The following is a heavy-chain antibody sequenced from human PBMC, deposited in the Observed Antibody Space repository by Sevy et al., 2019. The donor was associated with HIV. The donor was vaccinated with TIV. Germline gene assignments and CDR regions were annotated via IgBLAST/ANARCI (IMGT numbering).Heavy chain of an antibody. CDR1: DGSFSGYY. CDR3: ARSPPVVVVPGAPSWFDP. D-gene: IGHD2-2*01. V-gene: IGHV4-34*01. J-gene: IGHJ5*02. Sequence: SETLSLTCAVHDGSFSGYYWNWIRQLPGKGLEWIGEINETGIAYYNPSLKSRVTIAVDTSKKQFSLKLNSVTAVDSAVYFCARSPPVVVVPGAPSWFDPWGQGTLVTVSS. CDR2: INETGIA.